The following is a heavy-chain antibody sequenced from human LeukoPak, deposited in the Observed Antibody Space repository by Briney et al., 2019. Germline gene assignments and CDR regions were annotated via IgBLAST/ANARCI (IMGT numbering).Heavy chain of an antibody. CDR3: ARYGDYVGAFDI. D-gene: IGHD4-17*01. CDR1: GFTFSSYG. Sequence: GRSLRLSCAASGFTFSSYGMHWVRQAPGKGPEWVAVISYDGSNKYYADSVKGRFTISRDNSKNTLYLQMNSLRAEDTAVYYCARYGDYVGAFDIWGQGTMVTVSS. V-gene: IGHV3-30*03. CDR2: ISYDGSNK. J-gene: IGHJ3*02.